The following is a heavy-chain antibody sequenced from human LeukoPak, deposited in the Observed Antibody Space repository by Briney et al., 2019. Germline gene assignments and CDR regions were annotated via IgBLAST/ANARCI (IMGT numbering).Heavy chain of an antibody. Sequence: GGSLRLSCATSGFSINTYWMTWVRQAPGKGLEWVASINQDAGQIFYVDSVKGRFTISRDNAKNSLFLQLNSLRAEGTAFYYCARATGAYRQFDLWSQGTLVTVSS. CDR1: GFSINTYW. J-gene: IGHJ3*01. V-gene: IGHV3-7*01. D-gene: IGHD3-16*01. CDR2: INQDAGQI. CDR3: ARATGAYRQFDL.